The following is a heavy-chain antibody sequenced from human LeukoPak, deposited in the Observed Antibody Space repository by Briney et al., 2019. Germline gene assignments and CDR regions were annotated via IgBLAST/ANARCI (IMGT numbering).Heavy chain of an antibody. CDR3: ARTLQLWDNAFDI. D-gene: IGHD5-18*01. V-gene: IGHV4-34*01. J-gene: IGHJ3*02. CDR2: INHSGST. Sequence: SETLSLTCAVYGGSFSGYYWSWIRQPPGKGLEWIGEINHSGSTNYNPSLKSRVTISVDTSKNQLSLKLSSVTAADTAVYYCARTLQLWDNAFDIWGQGTMVTVSS. CDR1: GGSFSGYY.